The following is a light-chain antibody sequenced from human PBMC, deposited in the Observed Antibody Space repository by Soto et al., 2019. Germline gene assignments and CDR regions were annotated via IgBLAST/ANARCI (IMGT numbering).Light chain of an antibody. CDR2: ENN. J-gene: IGLJ1*01. CDR1: SSNIGAGYE. CDR3: QSYDSSLSGYV. Sequence: QSVLTQPPSVSDAPGQRVTISCTGRSSNIGAGYEAHWYQQVPGTAPKLLIYENNNRPSGVPDRFSGSKSGTSDSLAITGLQAEDEAEYYCQSYDSSLSGYVFGTGTKLTVL. V-gene: IGLV1-40*01.